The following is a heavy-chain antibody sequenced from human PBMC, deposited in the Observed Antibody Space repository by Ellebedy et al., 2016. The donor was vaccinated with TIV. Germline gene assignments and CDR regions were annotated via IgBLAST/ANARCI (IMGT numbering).Heavy chain of an antibody. V-gene: IGHV4-38-2*02. D-gene: IGHD6-19*01. CDR3: ASLSEQWLVNTGNRCNFDY. CDR2: IYHSGSN. Sequence: MPSETLSLTCTVSGYSISSGYYWGWIRQPTGKGREWSGSIYHSGSNYYNLSLKSRVTISVDTSKYQFSLKLSSVTAADTAVYYCASLSEQWLVNTGNRCNFDYWGQGTLVTVSS. CDR1: GYSISSGYY. J-gene: IGHJ4*02.